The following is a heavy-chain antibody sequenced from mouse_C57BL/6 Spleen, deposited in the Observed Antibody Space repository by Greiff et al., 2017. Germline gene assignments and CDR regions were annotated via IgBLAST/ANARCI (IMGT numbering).Heavy chain of an antibody. CDR3: ASNDGYYVHYAMDY. Sequence: QVHVKQPGAELVKPGASVKMSCKASGYTFTSYWITWVKQRPGQGLEWIGDIYPGSGSTNYNEKFKSKATLTVDTSSSTAYMQLSSLTSEDSTVYYCASNDGYYVHYAMDYWGQGTSVTVSS. D-gene: IGHD2-3*01. J-gene: IGHJ4*01. CDR2: IYPGSGST. CDR1: GYTFTSYW. V-gene: IGHV1-55*01.